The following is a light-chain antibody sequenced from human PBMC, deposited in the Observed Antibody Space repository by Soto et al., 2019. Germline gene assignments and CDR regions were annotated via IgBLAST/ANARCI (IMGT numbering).Light chain of an antibody. CDR2: TAS. J-gene: IGKJ4*01. Sequence: DIQMTQSPSSLSAFVGDRVTITCRASQGISKSLAWFQQKPGKAPKSLIDTASSLHSGVPSRFSGTGSGTEFTLTISSLPPEDSAIYYCQQYKSYPLTFGGGTKVEIK. CDR3: QQYKSYPLT. CDR1: QGISKS. V-gene: IGKV1-16*01.